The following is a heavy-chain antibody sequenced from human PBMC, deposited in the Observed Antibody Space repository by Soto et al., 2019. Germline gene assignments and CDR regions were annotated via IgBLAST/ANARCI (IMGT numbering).Heavy chain of an antibody. D-gene: IGHD5-12*01. J-gene: IGHJ4*02. V-gene: IGHV1-18*01. Sequence: QVQLVQSGAEVKKPGASVKVSCKASGYTFTSYGIILVRQAPGQGLEWMGWISAYNGNTNYAQKLQGRVTMTTDTSTSTAYMELRSLRSDDTAVYYCARVYNYRPVDIVATIGDYFDSWGQGTLVTVSS. CDR2: ISAYNGNT. CDR1: GYTFTSYG. CDR3: ARVYNYRPVDIVATIGDYFDS.